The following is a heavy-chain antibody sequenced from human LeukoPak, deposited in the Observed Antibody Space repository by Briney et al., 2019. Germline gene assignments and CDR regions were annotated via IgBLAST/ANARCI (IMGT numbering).Heavy chain of an antibody. CDR3: ARHPPAWYFDL. V-gene: IGHV5-10-1*01. CDR2: IDPSDSYT. Sequence: GESLKISCKGSGYSFISYWISWVRQMPGKGLEWMGRIDPSDSYTNYSPSFQGHVTISADKSTSTAYLQWSSLKASDTAMYYCARHPPAWYFDLWGRGTLVTVSS. CDR1: GYSFISYW. J-gene: IGHJ2*01.